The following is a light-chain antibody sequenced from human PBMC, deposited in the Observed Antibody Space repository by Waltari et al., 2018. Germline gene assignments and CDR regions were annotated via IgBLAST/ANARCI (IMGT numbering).Light chain of an antibody. J-gene: IGLJ3*02. Sequence: QSALTQPRSVSGSPGQSVTISCTGISSDVGDYNFVSWYQHHPGKAPKLIIHDITQRPSGVPALFSGSKSGNTASLTISGLQAEDEADYYCCSYVGSHTNWVFGGGTKLTVL. CDR1: SSDVGDYNF. CDR3: CSYVGSHTNWV. V-gene: IGLV2-11*01. CDR2: DIT.